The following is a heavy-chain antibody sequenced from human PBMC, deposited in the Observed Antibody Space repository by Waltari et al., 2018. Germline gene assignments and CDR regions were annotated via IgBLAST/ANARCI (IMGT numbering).Heavy chain of an antibody. V-gene: IGHV3-48*01. J-gene: IGHJ3*02. CDR3: AREGRSYDFWSGLRPSGAFDI. CDR2: ISSSSSTI. Sequence: EWVSYISSSSSTIYYADSVKGRFTISRDNAKNSLYLQMNSLRAEDTAVYYCAREGRSYDFWSGLRPSGAFDIWGQGTMVTVSS. D-gene: IGHD3-3*01.